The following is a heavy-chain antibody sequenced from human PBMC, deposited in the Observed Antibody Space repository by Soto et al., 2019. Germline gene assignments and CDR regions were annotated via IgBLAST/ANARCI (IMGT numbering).Heavy chain of an antibody. D-gene: IGHD2-15*01. CDR1: GYTFINNG. V-gene: IGHV1-18*04. CDR2: INPYNDNT. CDR3: ARDIYCTGGGCCLLDGMDV. J-gene: IGHJ6*02. Sequence: QVQLVQSGPELKKPGASLKVSCKPSGYTFINNGISWVRQAPGQGLEWMGWINPYNDNTNYAQRFQGRVSVTTDRSTSTAYMELRSLRSDDTAVYYCARDIYCTGGGCCLLDGMDVWGQGTAVTVSS.